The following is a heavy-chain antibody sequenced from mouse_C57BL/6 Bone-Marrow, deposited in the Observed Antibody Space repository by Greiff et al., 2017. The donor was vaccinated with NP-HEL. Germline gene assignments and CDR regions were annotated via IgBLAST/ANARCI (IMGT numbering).Heavy chain of an antibody. Sequence: EVQRVESGPGLAKPSQTLSLTCSVTGYSITSDYWNWIRKFPGNKLEYMGYISYSGSTYYNPSLKSRISITRDTSKNQYYLQLNSVTTEDTATYYCARSPSDYYGSSYYAMDYWGQGTSVTVSS. V-gene: IGHV3-8*01. CDR3: ARSPSDYYGSSYYAMDY. CDR1: GYSITSDY. CDR2: ISYSGST. D-gene: IGHD1-1*01. J-gene: IGHJ4*01.